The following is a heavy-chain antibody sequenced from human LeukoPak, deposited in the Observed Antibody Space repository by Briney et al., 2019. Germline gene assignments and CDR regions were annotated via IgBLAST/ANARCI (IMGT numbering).Heavy chain of an antibody. Sequence: SGGSLRLSCAASGFTFSSYAMSWVRQAPGKGLDWVSAISESGGTTYYAHSVKGRFTISRDNSKNTLYLQMNSLGADDTAVYFCATVQRGLHWYFDLWGRGTLVTVSS. V-gene: IGHV3-23*01. D-gene: IGHD4-11*01. J-gene: IGHJ2*01. CDR1: GFTFSSYA. CDR3: ATVQRGLHWYFDL. CDR2: ISESGGTT.